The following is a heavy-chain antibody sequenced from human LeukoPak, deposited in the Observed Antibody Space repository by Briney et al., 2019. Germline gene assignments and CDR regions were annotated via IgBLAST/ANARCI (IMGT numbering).Heavy chain of an antibody. CDR2: ISYDGSNK. D-gene: IGHD2-2*01. V-gene: IGHV3-30-3*01. CDR3: AKDLGEYQLLLHTFDI. Sequence: PGRSLRLSCAASGFTFSSYAMHWVRQAPGKGLEWVAVISYDGSNKYYADSVKGRFTISRDNSKNTLYLQMNSLRAEDTAVYYCAKDLGEYQLLLHTFDIWGQGTMVTVSS. CDR1: GFTFSSYA. J-gene: IGHJ3*02.